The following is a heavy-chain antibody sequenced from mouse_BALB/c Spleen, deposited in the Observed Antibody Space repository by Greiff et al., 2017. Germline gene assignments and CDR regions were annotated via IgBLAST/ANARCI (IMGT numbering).Heavy chain of an antibody. V-gene: IGHV1-69*01. Sequence: QVQLKQPGAELVMPGASVKMSCKASGYTFTDYWMHWVKQRPGQGLEWIGAIDTSDSYTSYNQKFKGKATLTVDESSSTAYMQLSSLTSEDSAVYYCARSGGLRDYYAMDYWGQGTSVTVSS. D-gene: IGHD3-1*01. CDR2: IDTSDSYT. CDR3: ARSGGLRDYYAMDY. CDR1: GYTFTDYW. J-gene: IGHJ4*01.